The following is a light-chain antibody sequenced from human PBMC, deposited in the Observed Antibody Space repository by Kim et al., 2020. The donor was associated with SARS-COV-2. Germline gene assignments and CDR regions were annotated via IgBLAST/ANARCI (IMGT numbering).Light chain of an antibody. CDR2: KAS. J-gene: IGKJ3*01. Sequence: ASVGDRVPITCRASQSISGWLAWYQQRPGTAPKLLVYKASNLESGVPSRFSGSGSGTEFTLTISRLQPDDFATDYCQQYNSYSFTFGPGTKVDIK. CDR3: QQYNSYSFT. V-gene: IGKV1-5*03. CDR1: QSISGW.